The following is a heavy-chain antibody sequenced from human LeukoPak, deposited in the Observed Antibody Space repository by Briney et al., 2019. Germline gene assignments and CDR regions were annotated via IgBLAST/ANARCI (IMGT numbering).Heavy chain of an antibody. CDR3: ATTRAPSNGRVLYYMDV. J-gene: IGHJ6*03. CDR2: IISSSSHM. Sequence: PGGSLRLSCAASGFTFSSYSMNWVRQAPGKGLEWVSSIISSSSHMYYADSVKGRFTISRDNAKNSLYLQMNSLSAEDTAVYYCATTRAPSNGRVLYYMDVWGKGTTVTVSS. V-gene: IGHV3-21*01. D-gene: IGHD1-1*01. CDR1: GFTFSSYS.